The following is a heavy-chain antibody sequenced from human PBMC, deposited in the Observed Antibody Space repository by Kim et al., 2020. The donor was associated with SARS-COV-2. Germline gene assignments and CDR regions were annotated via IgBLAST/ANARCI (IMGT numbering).Heavy chain of an antibody. CDR2: ISYDGSNK. V-gene: IGHV3-30*18. CDR1: GFTFSSYG. Sequence: GGSLRLSCAASGFTFSSYGMHWVRQAPGKGLEWVAVISYDGSNKYYADSVKGRFTISRDNSKNTLYLQMNSLRAEDTAVYYCAKGVRYFDWRGAFDYWGQGTLVTVSS. D-gene: IGHD3-9*01. J-gene: IGHJ4*02. CDR3: AKGVRYFDWRGAFDY.